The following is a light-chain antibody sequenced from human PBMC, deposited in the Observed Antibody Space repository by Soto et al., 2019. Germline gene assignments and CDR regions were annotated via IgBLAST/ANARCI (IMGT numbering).Light chain of an antibody. CDR1: QSVSSY. J-gene: IGKJ4*01. CDR2: GAS. CDR3: QQYGSSPLT. Sequence: EIVLTQSPAPLSLAPGERATLSCRASQSVSSYLAWYQQKPGQAPRLLIYGASSRATGIPDRFSGSGSGTDFTLTISRLEPEDFAVYYCQQYGSSPLTFGGGTKVDIK. V-gene: IGKV3-20*01.